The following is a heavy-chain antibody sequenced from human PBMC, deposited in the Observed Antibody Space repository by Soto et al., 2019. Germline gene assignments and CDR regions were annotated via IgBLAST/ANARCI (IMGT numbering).Heavy chain of an antibody. D-gene: IGHD3-3*01. CDR1: GFSLSTSEVA. Sequence: QITLKESGPTLVKPTQTLTLTCTFSGFSLSTSEVAVGWIRQPPGEALEWLALIYWNDDKRYSPSLKSRLTITKDTSKNQVVLTMTNVDPVDTATYYCAHRLNDFWSGVYFHYWGQGTLVTVSS. CDR2: IYWNDDK. CDR3: AHRLNDFWSGVYFHY. J-gene: IGHJ4*02. V-gene: IGHV2-5*01.